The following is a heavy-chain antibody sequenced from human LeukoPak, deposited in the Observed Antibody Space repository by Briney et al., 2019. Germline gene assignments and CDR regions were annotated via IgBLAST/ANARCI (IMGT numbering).Heavy chain of an antibody. V-gene: IGHV1-69*01. Sequence: FGTANYAQKFQARVTITADESTSTAYMELSSLRSEDTAVYSCARSVHYDILTGYITSNWFDPWGQGTLVTVSS. D-gene: IGHD3-9*01. CDR2: FGTA. CDR3: ARSVHYDILTGYITSNWFDP. J-gene: IGHJ5*02.